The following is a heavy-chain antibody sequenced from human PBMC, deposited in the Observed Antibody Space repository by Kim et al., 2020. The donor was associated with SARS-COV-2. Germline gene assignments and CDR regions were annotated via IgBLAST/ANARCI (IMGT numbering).Heavy chain of an antibody. J-gene: IGHJ4*02. D-gene: IGHD2-2*01. V-gene: IGHV4-39*01. CDR2: ISDSGIA. Sequence: SETLSLTCTVSGGSISSSNYYWGWIRQPPGKGLEWIGSISDSGIAYYNPSLKSRVTISVDTSKNQFSLKLSSVTAADTAVYYCARRGRSEDCSSTSCFFSPMFCFDDWGQGTLVTVSS. CDR3: ARRGRSEDCSSTSCFFSPMFCFDD. CDR1: GGSISSSNYY.